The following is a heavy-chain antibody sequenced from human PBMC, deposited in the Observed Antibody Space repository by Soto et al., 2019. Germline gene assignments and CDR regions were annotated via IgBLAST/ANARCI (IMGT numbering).Heavy chain of an antibody. J-gene: IGHJ4*02. CDR1: GFTFSAYW. CDR2: IKQAGSEK. CDR3: AREKRANGYFDY. Sequence: ESGGGLVQTGGSLRLSCAASGFTFSAYWMSWVRQAPGKGLEWVANIKQAGSEKYYVDSVNGRIIISRDDAKNSLFLQVNSLRVEDTAVYYCAREKRANGYFDYWGQGTLVTDSS. V-gene: IGHV3-7*01. D-gene: IGHD6-25*01.